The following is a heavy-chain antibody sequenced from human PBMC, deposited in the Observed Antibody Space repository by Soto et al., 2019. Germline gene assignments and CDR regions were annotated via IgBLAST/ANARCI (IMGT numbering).Heavy chain of an antibody. D-gene: IGHD3-22*01. V-gene: IGHV3-33*01. CDR1: GFTFSSYG. J-gene: IGHJ3*02. CDR3: ARDREYYDSSGSSCLDAFDI. CDR2: IWYDGSNK. Sequence: QVQLVESGGGVVQPGRSLRLSCAASGFTFSSYGMHWVRQAPGKGLEWVSVIWYDGSNKYYADSVKGRFTISRDNSKNTLYLQMNSLRAEDTAVYYCARDREYYDSSGSSCLDAFDIWGQGTMVTVSS.